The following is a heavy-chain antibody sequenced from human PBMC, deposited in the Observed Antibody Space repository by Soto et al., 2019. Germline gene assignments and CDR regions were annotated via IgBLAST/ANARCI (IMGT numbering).Heavy chain of an antibody. V-gene: IGHV4-39*01. J-gene: IGHJ6*02. CDR1: GGSISSSSY. CDR3: RRSSRYSTDV. CDR2: IYSTGNT. D-gene: IGHD6-13*01. Sequence: QLQLPESGPGLVKPSETLSLTCTVSGGSISSSSYWGWIRQPPGQGLEWIGSIYSTGNTYYNPSLKSRVSISADTSKNQFSLKLTSVTAADTAVYYCRRSSRYSTDVWGQGTTVTVSS.